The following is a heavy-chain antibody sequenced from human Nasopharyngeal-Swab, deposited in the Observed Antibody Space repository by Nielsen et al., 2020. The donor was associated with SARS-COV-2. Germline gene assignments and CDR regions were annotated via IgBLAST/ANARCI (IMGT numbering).Heavy chain of an antibody. Sequence: ASVKVSCKASGYTFTGYSMHWVRQAPGQGLEWMGWINPNSGGTNYAQKFQGRVTMTRDTSISTAYMELSRLRSDDTAVYYCARGSAVAGLGMRDAFDIWGQGTMVTVSS. CDR2: INPNSGGT. CDR3: ARGSAVAGLGMRDAFDI. J-gene: IGHJ3*02. D-gene: IGHD6-19*01. V-gene: IGHV1-2*02. CDR1: GYTFTGYS.